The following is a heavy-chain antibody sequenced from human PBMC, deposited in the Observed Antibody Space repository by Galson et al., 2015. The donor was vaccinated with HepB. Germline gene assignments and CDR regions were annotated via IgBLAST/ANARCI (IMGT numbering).Heavy chain of an antibody. CDR3: SRDRWFHAFDI. D-gene: IGHD5-24*01. Sequence: SLRLSCAASGFTFRSYAMSWVRQAPGKGLEWVSGISGSGDSTYYAGSVKGRFTFSRDDSRNIAYLQMTSLRIDDTAVYYCSRDRWFHAFDIWGQGTMVTVSS. V-gene: IGHV3-23*01. CDR1: GFTFRSYA. CDR2: ISGSGDST. J-gene: IGHJ3*02.